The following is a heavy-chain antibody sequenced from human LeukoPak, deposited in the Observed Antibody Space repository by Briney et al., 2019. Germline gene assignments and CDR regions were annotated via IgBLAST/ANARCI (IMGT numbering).Heavy chain of an antibody. D-gene: IGHD2-2*01. Sequence: GSLRLSCAASGFTVSSNYMSWVRQAPGKGLEWVSVIYSGGSTYYADSVKGRFTISRDNSKNTLYLQMNSLRAEDTAVYYCARGGAVVPAAISWFDPWGQGTLVTVSS. CDR2: IYSGGST. J-gene: IGHJ5*02. V-gene: IGHV3-66*02. CDR3: ARGGAVVPAAISWFDP. CDR1: GFTVSSNY.